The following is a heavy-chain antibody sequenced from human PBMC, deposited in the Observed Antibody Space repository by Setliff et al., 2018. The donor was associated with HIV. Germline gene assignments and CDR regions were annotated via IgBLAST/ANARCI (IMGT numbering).Heavy chain of an antibody. D-gene: IGHD2-15*01. J-gene: IGHJ5*02. CDR3: AKCGGTCWHNFFGP. V-gene: IGHV3-7*03. CDR2: IKQDGSEK. Sequence: GGSLRLSCAASGFTFSNCWMSWVRQAPGKGLEWVANIKQDGSEKYYVDSVKGRFTISRDNVDNSLYLQMNSLRVEDTAVYYCAKCGGTCWHNFFGPWGQGTLVTVSS. CDR1: GFTFSNCW.